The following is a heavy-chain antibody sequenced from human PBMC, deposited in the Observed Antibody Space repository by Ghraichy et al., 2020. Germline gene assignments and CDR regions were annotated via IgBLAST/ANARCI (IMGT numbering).Heavy chain of an antibody. CDR3: ARVLQTGRRLEGSLAGPDS. CDR1: GFTFSVYP. V-gene: IGHV3-30*04. J-gene: IGHJ4*02. D-gene: IGHD1-1*01. Sequence: GGSLRLSCAASGFTFSVYPMHWFRQAPGKGLEWVALVSFDGSDQYYADSVKGRFTISRDNSNNTLYLQMNALRREDTAVYFCARVLQTGRRLEGSLAGPDSWGQGTLVAVSS. CDR2: VSFDGSDQ.